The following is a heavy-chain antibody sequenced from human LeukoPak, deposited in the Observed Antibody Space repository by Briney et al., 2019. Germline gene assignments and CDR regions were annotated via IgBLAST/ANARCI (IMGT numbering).Heavy chain of an antibody. V-gene: IGHV3-30*04. CDR1: GFTFSSYA. CDR2: ISYDGSNK. CDR3: AKLSAGTTGY. Sequence: GRSLRLSCAASGFTFSSYAMHWVRQAPGKGLEWVAVISYDGSNKYYADSVKGRFTISRDNSKNTLYLQMNSLRAEDTAVYYCAKLSAGTTGYWGQGTLVTVSS. D-gene: IGHD1-1*01. J-gene: IGHJ4*02.